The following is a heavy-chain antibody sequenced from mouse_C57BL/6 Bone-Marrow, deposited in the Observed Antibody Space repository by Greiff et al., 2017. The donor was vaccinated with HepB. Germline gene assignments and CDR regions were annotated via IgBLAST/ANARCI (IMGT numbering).Heavy chain of an antibody. CDR2: IWTGGGT. CDR3: ARTPLANWDYYAMDY. J-gene: IGHJ4*01. CDR1: GFSLTSYA. D-gene: IGHD4-1*01. Sequence: VQRVESGPGLVAPSQSLSITCTVSGFSLTSYAISWVRQPPGKGLEWLGVIWTGGGTNYNSALKSRLSISKDNSKSQVFLKMNSLQTDDTARYYCARTPLANWDYYAMDYWGQGTSVTVSS. V-gene: IGHV2-9-1*01.